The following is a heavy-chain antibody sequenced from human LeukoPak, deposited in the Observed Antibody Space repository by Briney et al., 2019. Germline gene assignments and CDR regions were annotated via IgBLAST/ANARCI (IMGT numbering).Heavy chain of an antibody. CDR3: ATSDLGYCSSTSCLGGAFDI. CDR2: ISSNGGST. D-gene: IGHD2-2*01. Sequence: GGSLRLSCAASGFTFSSYAMHWVRQAPGKGLEYVSAISSNGGSTYYANSVKGRFTISRDNSKNTLYLQMGSLRAEDMAVYYCATSDLGYCSSTSCLGGAFDIWGQGTMVTVSS. V-gene: IGHV3-64*01. J-gene: IGHJ3*02. CDR1: GFTFSSYA.